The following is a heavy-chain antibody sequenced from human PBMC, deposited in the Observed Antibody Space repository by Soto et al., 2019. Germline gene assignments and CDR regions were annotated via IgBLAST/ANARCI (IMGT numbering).Heavy chain of an antibody. CDR3: ESDIVGAYDSYGLDV. V-gene: IGHV3-33*01. CDR1: GFTFSNYG. Sequence: SLRLSCAASGFTFSNYGMHWVRQAPGKGLEWVAIIWHDGNNKYYADSVRGRFIISRDNSKNRLYLQMNSLRAEETAVYYCESDIVGAYDSYGLDVWGKGTPVTVS. D-gene: IGHD1-26*01. J-gene: IGHJ6*04. CDR2: IWHDGNNK.